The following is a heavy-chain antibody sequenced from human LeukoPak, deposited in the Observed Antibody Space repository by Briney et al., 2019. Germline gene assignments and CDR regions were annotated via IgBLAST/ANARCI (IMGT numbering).Heavy chain of an antibody. CDR1: GFTFSSYA. D-gene: IGHD3-22*01. V-gene: IGHV3-23*01. CDR2: ISGSGGST. Sequence: PGGSLRLSCAASGFTFSSYAMSWVRQAPGKGLEWVSGISGSGGSTYYADSVKGRFTISRDNSKNTLYLQMNSLRAEDTAVYYCAKDPSYYYDSSGYVDYWGQGTLVTVSS. CDR3: AKDPSYYYDSSGYVDY. J-gene: IGHJ4*02.